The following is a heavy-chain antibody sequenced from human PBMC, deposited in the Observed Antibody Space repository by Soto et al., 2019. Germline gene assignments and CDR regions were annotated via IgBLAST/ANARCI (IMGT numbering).Heavy chain of an antibody. CDR1: GYTFTNYG. Sequence: QVQLVQSGAEVKKPGASVKVSCKASGYTFTNYGFSWVRQAPGQGLEWMGWISAYNGNTNYAQKLQGRVTMTTDTSTSTGYMGLMSLRSDDTAIYYCARDDSSSWGKADYWGQGTLVTVSS. CDR3: ARDDSSSWGKADY. V-gene: IGHV1-18*04. D-gene: IGHD6-13*01. CDR2: ISAYNGNT. J-gene: IGHJ4*02.